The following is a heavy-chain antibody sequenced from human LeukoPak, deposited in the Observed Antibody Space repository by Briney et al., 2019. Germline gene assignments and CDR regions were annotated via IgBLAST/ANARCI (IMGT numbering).Heavy chain of an antibody. D-gene: IGHD1-26*01. V-gene: IGHV3-23*01. CDR1: GFTFSSYA. J-gene: IGHJ5*02. CDR3: AKRPPGRWALLNWFDP. Sequence: GGSLRLSCAASGFTFSSYAMSWVRQAPGKGLEWVSAISGSGGSTYYADSVKGRFTISRDNSKNTLYLQMNSLRAEDTAVYYCAKRPPGRWALLNWFDPWGQGTLVTVSS. CDR2: ISGSGGST.